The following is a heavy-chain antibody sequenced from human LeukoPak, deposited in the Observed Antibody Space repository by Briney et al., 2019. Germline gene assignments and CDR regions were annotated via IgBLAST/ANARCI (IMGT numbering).Heavy chain of an antibody. CDR1: GYTFTGHY. Sequence: ASVKVSCKASGYTFTGHYLHWMRQAPGQGLEWMGRISPNSGGTNNAQRFQGRVTMTRDTSISKAYMELSRLRSDDTALYYCARATYAFDMWGQGTMVTVSS. CDR3: ARATYAFDM. J-gene: IGHJ3*02. V-gene: IGHV1-2*06. CDR2: ISPNSGGT.